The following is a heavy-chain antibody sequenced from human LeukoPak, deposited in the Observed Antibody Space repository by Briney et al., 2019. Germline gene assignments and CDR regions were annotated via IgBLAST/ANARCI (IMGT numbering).Heavy chain of an antibody. V-gene: IGHV3-30*04. D-gene: IGHD6-19*01. J-gene: IGHJ3*01. CDR2: ISYDGRNK. CDR1: GFSFRSYA. CDR3: AREQWLATSNAFDV. Sequence: GGSLRLSCAGSGFSFRSYAMNWVRQAPGKGLEWVALISYDGRNKYYADSVKGRFTISSDVSNNTLFLQMNSLRGEDTAVYYCAREQWLATSNAFDVWGQGTMVTVSS.